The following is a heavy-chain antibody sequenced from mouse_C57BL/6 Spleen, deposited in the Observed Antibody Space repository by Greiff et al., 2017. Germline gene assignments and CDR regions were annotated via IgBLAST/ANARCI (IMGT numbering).Heavy chain of an antibody. D-gene: IGHD3-2*02. CDR2: IDPSDSYT. V-gene: IGHV1-69*01. CDR1: GYTFTSYW. CDR3: ARGAAQATSLAY. Sequence: VQLQQPGAELVMPGASVKLSCKASGYTFTSYWMHWVKQRPGQGLEWIGEIDPSDSYTNYNQKFKGKSTLTVDKSSSTAYMQLSSLTSEDSAVYYCARGAAQATSLAYWGQGTLVTVSA. J-gene: IGHJ3*01.